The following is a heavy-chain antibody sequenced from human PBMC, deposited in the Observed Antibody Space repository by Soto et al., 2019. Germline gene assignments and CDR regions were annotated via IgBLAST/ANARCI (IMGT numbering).Heavy chain of an antibody. V-gene: IGHV3-23*01. J-gene: IGHJ6*02. Sequence: EVQLLESGGGLVQPGGSLRLSCAASGFTFSSYAMSWVRQAPGKGLEWVSGITDGGGSTFYADSLQGRFTISRDNSKNTLYLQMSSLTSEDTAMYYCARVAYGDYGVDVWGQGTTVTVSS. CDR2: ITDGGGST. D-gene: IGHD4-17*01. CDR3: ARVAYGDYGVDV. CDR1: GFTFSSYA.